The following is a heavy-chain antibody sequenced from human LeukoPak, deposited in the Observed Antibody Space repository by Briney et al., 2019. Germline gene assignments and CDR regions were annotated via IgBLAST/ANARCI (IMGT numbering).Heavy chain of an antibody. V-gene: IGHV3-74*01. CDR3: ARDGTNWNEFGY. D-gene: IGHD1-20*01. Sequence: PGGSLRLSCGGSGFTFSTYWFHWVRQAPGKGLVWVSRINPDGSRTDYADSVRGRFTISRDNAKNTLYLQMNSLRAEDTAVYYCARDGTNWNEFGYWGQGTLVTVSS. CDR1: GFTFSTYW. CDR2: INPDGSRT. J-gene: IGHJ4*02.